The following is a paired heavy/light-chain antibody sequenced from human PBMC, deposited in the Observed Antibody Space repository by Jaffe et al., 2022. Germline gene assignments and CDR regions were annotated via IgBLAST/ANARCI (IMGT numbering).Heavy chain of an antibody. Sequence: QVHLQESGPGLVKPSETLSLTCTVSGGSISSYYWSWIRQPPGKGLEWLGYIYYNGGTDYNPSLRSRVTISLDTSKNQFSLKLSSVTAADTALYYCAREEWMHYYYDCWGQGTLVTVSS. D-gene: IGHD3-3*01. CDR3: AREEWMHYYYDC. V-gene: IGHV4-59*13. J-gene: IGHJ4*02. CDR2: IYYNGGT. CDR1: GGSISSYY.
Light chain of an antibody. J-gene: IGKJ5*01. Sequence: EIVLTQSPGTLSLSPGERATLSCRASQSVSGGYLAWYQQKPGQAPRLVIYGASSRATGIPDRFSGSGSGTDFTLSISRLEPEDFAVYYCQQHGSSPPVTFGQGTRLEIK. V-gene: IGKV3-20*01. CDR2: GAS. CDR3: QQHGSSPPVT. CDR1: QSVSGGY.